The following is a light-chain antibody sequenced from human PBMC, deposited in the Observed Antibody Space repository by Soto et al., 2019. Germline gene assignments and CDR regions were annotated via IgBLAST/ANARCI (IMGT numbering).Light chain of an antibody. CDR2: DAS. CDR3: HQRSNWPLT. CDR1: QSVSSY. J-gene: IGKJ4*01. Sequence: EIVLTQSPATLSLSPGERATLSCRASQSVSSYLAWYQQKPGQAPRLLMSDASNRATGIPARFSGSGSETDFTLTISSLEPEDLAVYYCHQRSNWPLTFGGGTKVEIK. V-gene: IGKV3-11*01.